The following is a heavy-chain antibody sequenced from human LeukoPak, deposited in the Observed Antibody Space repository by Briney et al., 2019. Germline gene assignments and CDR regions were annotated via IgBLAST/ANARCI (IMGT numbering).Heavy chain of an antibody. CDR1: GFTFSSYA. Sequence: GGSLRLSCAASGFTFSSYAMSWVRHAPGKGGEGVAAMRGRGGSTYYGESVKGRFTISRDNSKNTLYLQMNSLRAEDTAVYYCAKDSNFDYWGQGTLVTVSS. V-gene: IGHV3-23*01. CDR3: AKDSNFDY. CDR2: MRGRGGST. J-gene: IGHJ4*02.